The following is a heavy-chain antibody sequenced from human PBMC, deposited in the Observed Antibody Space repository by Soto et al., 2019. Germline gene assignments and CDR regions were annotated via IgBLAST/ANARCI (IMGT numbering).Heavy chain of an antibody. V-gene: IGHV4-34*01. CDR2: INHSGST. CDR1: GGSFSGYY. Sequence: ETLSLTCAVYGGSFSGYYWSWIRQPPGKGLEWIGEINHSGSTNYNPSLKSRVTISVDTSKNQFSLKLSSVTAADTAVYYCARVRGTTYYYGSGRGQDFGHYYGMDVWGQGTTV. CDR3: ARVRGTTYYYGSGRGQDFGHYYGMDV. J-gene: IGHJ6*02. D-gene: IGHD3-10*01.